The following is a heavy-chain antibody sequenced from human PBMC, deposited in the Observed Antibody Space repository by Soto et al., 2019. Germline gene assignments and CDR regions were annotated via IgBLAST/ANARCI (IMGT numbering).Heavy chain of an antibody. D-gene: IGHD1-20*01. V-gene: IGHV3-30-3*01. CDR3: ARDRRPEVTVNFDY. CDR1: GFTFSRNA. J-gene: IGHJ4*02. Sequence: QVQLVESGGGVVQPGRSLRLSCAASGFTFSRNAMHWVRQAPGKGLEWVAVISYDGTNKYHADSVKGRFTISRDNSKNTLYLQMTSLRPEDMALYYCARDRRPEVTVNFDYWGQGTLVTVSS. CDR2: ISYDGTNK.